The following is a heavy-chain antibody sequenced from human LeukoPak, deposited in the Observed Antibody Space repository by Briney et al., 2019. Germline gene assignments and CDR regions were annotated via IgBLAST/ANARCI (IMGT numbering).Heavy chain of an antibody. CDR2: IYSGGST. J-gene: IGHJ3*02. V-gene: IGHV3-53*01. CDR3: ARDSSGWYGDAFDI. Sequence: GGSLRLSCAASGFTVSSNYMSWVRQAPGKGLEWVSVIYSGGSTYYADSVKGRFTISRDNSKNTLYLQMNSLRAEDTAVYYCARDSSGWYGDAFDIWGQGTMVIVSS. D-gene: IGHD6-19*01. CDR1: GFTVSSNY.